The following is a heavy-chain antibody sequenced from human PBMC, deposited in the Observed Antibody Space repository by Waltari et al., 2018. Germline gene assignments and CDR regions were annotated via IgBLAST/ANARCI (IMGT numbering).Heavy chain of an antibody. CDR2: IYHRGST. V-gene: IGHV4-4*02. D-gene: IGHD6-13*01. Sequence: QVQLQESGPGLVKPSGTLSLTCAVSGGSISSSNWWSWVRQPPGKGLEWIGEIYHRGSTHYNPSLKSRVTISVDKSKNQFSLKLSSVTAADTAVYYCARVMGSSWGQGWFDPWGQGTLVTVSS. CDR3: ARVMGSSWGQGWFDP. J-gene: IGHJ5*02. CDR1: GGSISSSNW.